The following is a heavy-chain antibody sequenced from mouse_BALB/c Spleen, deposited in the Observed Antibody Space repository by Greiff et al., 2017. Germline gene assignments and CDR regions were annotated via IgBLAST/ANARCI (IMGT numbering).Heavy chain of an antibody. Sequence: VQLKESAAELARPGASVKMSCKASGYTFTSYTMHWVNQRPGQGLEWIGYINPSSGYTEYNQKFKDKTTLTADKSSSTAYMQLSSLTSEDSAVYYCAGRRFAYWGQGTLVTVSA. J-gene: IGHJ3*01. CDR3: AGRRFAY. V-gene: IGHV1-4*02. CDR2: INPSSGYT. CDR1: GYTFTSYT.